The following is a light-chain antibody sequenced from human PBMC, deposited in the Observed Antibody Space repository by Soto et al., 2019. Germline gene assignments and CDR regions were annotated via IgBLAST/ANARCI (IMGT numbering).Light chain of an antibody. CDR3: QQSYTSPWT. V-gene: IGKV1-39*01. CDR2: VAS. CDR1: ETISKY. Sequence: DIQMTQSPSSLSASIGDRVTITCRASETISKYLSWYQQKPGEAPNLLVYVASTLQSGVPSRFSGSGSWTVFTLTINSLQPEDFATYYCQQSYTSPWTFGQGTKVDIK. J-gene: IGKJ1*01.